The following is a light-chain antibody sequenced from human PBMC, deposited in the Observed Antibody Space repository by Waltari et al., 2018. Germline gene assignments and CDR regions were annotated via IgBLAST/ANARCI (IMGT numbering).Light chain of an antibody. CDR1: SSYAGAYSL. CDR3: YSYAGGSV. J-gene: IGLJ1*01. CDR2: DVN. V-gene: IGLV2-23*02. Sequence: QSALSQPASVSGSPGQSITISCTGASSYAGAYSLVAWYQQHPGKAPKVILYDVNEWPSGVSHRFSGSKSRNTASLTISGLLPEDEADYYCYSYAGGSVFGTGTKVTVL.